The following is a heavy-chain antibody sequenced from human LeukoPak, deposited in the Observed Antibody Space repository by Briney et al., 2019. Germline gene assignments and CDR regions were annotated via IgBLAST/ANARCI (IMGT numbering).Heavy chain of an antibody. V-gene: IGHV3-74*01. J-gene: IGHJ3*02. CDR2: TLRDGTST. CDR3: ARDRETYYDILTGYYTLGDAFDI. CDR1: GFTFSTYW. D-gene: IGHD3-9*01. Sequence: RGSLRLSCAASGFTFSTYWMHWVRQAPGKGLVWVSRTLRDGTSTFYADSVKGRSTISRDNAKNTLYLQMNSLRAEDTAVYYCARDRETYYDILTGYYTLGDAFDIWGQGTMVTVSS.